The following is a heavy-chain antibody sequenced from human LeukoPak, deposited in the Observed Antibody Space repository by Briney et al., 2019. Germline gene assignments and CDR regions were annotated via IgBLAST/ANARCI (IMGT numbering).Heavy chain of an antibody. J-gene: IGHJ4*02. CDR1: GYTFTWYG. V-gene: IGHV1-18*01. D-gene: IGHD5-12*01. CDR3: AREGGIVATTAFDY. Sequence: GASVKVSCKASGYTFTWYGISWVRQAPGQGLEWMGWISAYNGNTNYAQKLRGRITVTTDTSTSTAYMELRSLRSDDTAVYYCAREGGIVATTAFDYWGQGTLVTVSS. CDR2: ISAYNGNT.